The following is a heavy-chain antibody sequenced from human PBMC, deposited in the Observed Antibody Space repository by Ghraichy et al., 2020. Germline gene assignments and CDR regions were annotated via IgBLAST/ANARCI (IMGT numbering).Heavy chain of an antibody. CDR3: ARGRNIVVVMKAKAFDI. CDR2: INHSGST. D-gene: IGHD2-21*01. CDR1: GGSFSGYY. J-gene: IGHJ3*02. Sequence: SETLSLTCAVYGGSFSGYYWSWIRQPPGKGLEWIGEINHSGSTNYNPSLKSRVTISVDTSKNQFSLKLSSVTAADTAVYYCARGRNIVVVMKAKAFDIWGQGTMVTVSS. V-gene: IGHV4-34*01.